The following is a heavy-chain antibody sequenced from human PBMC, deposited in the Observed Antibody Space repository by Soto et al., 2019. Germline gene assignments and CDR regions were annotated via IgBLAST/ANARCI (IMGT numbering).Heavy chain of an antibody. D-gene: IGHD5-18*01. CDR2: IYPGDSDT. CDR3: ARHSAAMITGIDF. J-gene: IGHJ4*02. Sequence: PGESLKISCKGSGYSFTTHWIGRVLQTPGKGLEWMGIIYPGDSDTKYNPSFQGQVTISADRSISTAYLQWSSLEASDTAIYYCARHSAAMITGIDFWGQGTRVTVSS. CDR1: GYSFTTHW. V-gene: IGHV5-51*01.